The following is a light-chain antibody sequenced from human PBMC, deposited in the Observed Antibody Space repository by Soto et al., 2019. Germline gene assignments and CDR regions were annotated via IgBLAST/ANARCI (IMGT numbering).Light chain of an antibody. CDR3: QQYGSSPIP. CDR2: GVS. V-gene: IGKV3-20*01. CDR1: QTVRSIY. Sequence: IVLTLSPGTLSLTLRERVTLSCRASQTVRSIYVAWYQQKVGQAPRLLIYGVSSRVTGIPDRFSGSGSGTDFTLTISRLEPEDFAVYYCQQYGSSPIPFGQGTRLEIK. J-gene: IGKJ5*01.